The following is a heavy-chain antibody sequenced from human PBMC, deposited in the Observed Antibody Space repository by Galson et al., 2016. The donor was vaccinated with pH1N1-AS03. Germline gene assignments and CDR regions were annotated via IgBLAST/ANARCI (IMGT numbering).Heavy chain of an antibody. CDR3: ARDAAYYYGMDV. D-gene: IGHD6-25*01. V-gene: IGHV1-18*01. Sequence: SVKVSCKASGYTFTNYGVSRVRQAPGQGLEWMGGISSFNGYTTYAQKLQDRVTMTRDTSTSTAYMELRSLRSDDTAVYFCARDAAYYYGMDVWGQGTTVIVS. CDR1: GYTFTNYG. J-gene: IGHJ6*02. CDR2: ISSFNGYT.